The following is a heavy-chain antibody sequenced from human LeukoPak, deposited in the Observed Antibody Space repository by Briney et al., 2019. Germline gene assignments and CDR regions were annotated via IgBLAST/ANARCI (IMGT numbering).Heavy chain of an antibody. D-gene: IGHD3-10*01. V-gene: IGHV4-38-2*01. Sequence: NPSETLSLTCAVSGYSISSGYYWGWIRQPPWQGLEWIGSIFHSGSTYYNPSLKSRVNMSVDTSKNQISLKLSSVTAADTAVYYCARASGSYGSGSYYYYGMDVWGKGTTVTVSS. CDR3: ARASGSYGSGSYYYYGMDV. CDR2: IFHSGST. J-gene: IGHJ6*04. CDR1: GYSISSGYY.